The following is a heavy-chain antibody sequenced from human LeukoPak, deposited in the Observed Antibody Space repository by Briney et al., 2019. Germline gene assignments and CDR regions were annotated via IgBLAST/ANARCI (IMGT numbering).Heavy chain of an antibody. CDR2: MSPNSGNT. Sequence: ASVKVSCKASGYIFTSYDMNWVRQAPGQGLEWMGWMSPNSGNTGYAQKFQGKVTMTRSTSINTAYMELSSLTSEDTAVYYCTRGSQAGSTVEELDYWGQGTLVTVSS. V-gene: IGHV1-8*02. CDR1: GYIFTSYD. D-gene: IGHD4-17*01. CDR3: TRGSQAGSTVEELDY. J-gene: IGHJ4*02.